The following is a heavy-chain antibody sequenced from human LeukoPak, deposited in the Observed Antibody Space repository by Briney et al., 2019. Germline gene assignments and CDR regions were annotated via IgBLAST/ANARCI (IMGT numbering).Heavy chain of an antibody. Sequence: ASVKVSCKASGYTFTGYYMHWVRQAPGQGLEWMGWINPNSGGTNYAQRFQGRVAMTRDTSSSTAYMELSRLRSDDTAVYYCANIVAVPAATVDAFDIGGQGTMVTVSS. D-gene: IGHD2-2*01. CDR1: GYTFTGYY. CDR3: ANIVAVPAATVDAFDI. V-gene: IGHV1-2*02. CDR2: INPNSGGT. J-gene: IGHJ3*02.